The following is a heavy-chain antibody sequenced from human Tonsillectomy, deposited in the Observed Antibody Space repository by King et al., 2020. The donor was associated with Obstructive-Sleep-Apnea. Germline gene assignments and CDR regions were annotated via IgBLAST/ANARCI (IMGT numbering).Heavy chain of an antibody. CDR3: TTDFVDQQAYYYGMDV. CDR1: GFTFSNAW. D-gene: IGHD2-2*01. V-gene: IGHV3-15*01. J-gene: IGHJ6*02. Sequence: VQLVESGGGLVKPGGSLRLSCAASGFTFSNAWMSWVRQAPGKGLEWVGRIKSKSDGGTTDYAAPVKGRFTISRDESKNTLYLQMNSLKTEDTAVYYCTTDFVDQQAYYYGMDVWGQGTTVTVFS. CDR2: IKSKSDGGTT.